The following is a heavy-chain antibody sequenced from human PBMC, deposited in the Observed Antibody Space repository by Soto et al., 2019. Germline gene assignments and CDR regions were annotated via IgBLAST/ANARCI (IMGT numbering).Heavy chain of an antibody. V-gene: IGHV3-23*01. CDR3: ARDPSIGYADY. CDR1: GFTFSDYA. J-gene: IGHJ4*02. Sequence: EVQLLESGGDLVQPGGSLRLSCTASGFTFSDYAMNWVRQAPGKGLEWVSTISSSGDSTYYADSVKGRFTISRDNSKNTLSLQMNSLRAEDTAVYYCARDPSIGYADYWGQGTLATVSS. CDR2: ISSSGDST. D-gene: IGHD5-18*01.